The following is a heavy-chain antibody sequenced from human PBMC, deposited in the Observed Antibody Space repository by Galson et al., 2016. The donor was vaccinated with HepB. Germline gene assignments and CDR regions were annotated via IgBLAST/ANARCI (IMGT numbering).Heavy chain of an antibody. CDR2: IIPQLSPP. J-gene: IGHJ4*02. D-gene: IGHD6-13*01. V-gene: IGHV1-69*13. Sequence: SVKVSCKASGGTFSSSVISWVRQAPGQGLEWMGGIIPQLSPPHYAQKFQGRVTITAVEFTSTAYMELSSLTSEDTAVYYCARSDWQQLLTTRFDDWGQGTLVSVSS. CDR3: ARSDWQQLLTTRFDD. CDR1: GGTFSSSV.